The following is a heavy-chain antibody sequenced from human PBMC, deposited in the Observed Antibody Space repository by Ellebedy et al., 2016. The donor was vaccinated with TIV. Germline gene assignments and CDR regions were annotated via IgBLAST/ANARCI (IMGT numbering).Heavy chain of an antibody. V-gene: IGHV3-64*04. Sequence: PGGSLRLSCSASGFTFSTYSIHWVRQAPGEGLEYVSTISTNGVTAYYADSVRGRLTISRDKSRNTLYLQINSLRAEDTAMYYCARDSGRRNSWDTDYWGQGTQVTVSS. CDR3: ARDSGRRNSWDTDY. J-gene: IGHJ4*02. CDR1: GFTFSTYS. D-gene: IGHD3-10*01. CDR2: ISTNGVTA.